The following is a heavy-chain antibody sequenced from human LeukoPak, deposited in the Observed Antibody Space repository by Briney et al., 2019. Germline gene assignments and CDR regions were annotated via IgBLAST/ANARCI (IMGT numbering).Heavy chain of an antibody. V-gene: IGHV1-69-2*01. D-gene: IGHD2-15*01. CDR3: ATAPGRYCSDGSCYSGDSSGYYYPGYFQH. J-gene: IGHJ1*01. CDR1: GYTFTDYY. Sequence: ASVKVSCKVSGYTFTDYYMHWVQQAPGKGLEWMGLVDPEDGETIYAEKFQGRVTITADTSTDTAYMELSSLRSEDTAVYYCATAPGRYCSDGSCYSGDSSGYYYPGYFQHWGQGTLVTASS. CDR2: VDPEDGET.